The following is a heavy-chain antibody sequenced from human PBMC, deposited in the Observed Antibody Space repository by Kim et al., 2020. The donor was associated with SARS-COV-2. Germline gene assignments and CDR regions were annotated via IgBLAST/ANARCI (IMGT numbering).Heavy chain of an antibody. J-gene: IGHJ2*01. CDR3: ARVIPTVVTPEYFDL. CDR1: GGSVSSGSYY. CDR2: IYYSGST. Sequence: SETLSLTCTVSGGSVSSGSYYWSWIRQPPGKGLEWIGYIYYSGSTNYNPSLKSRVTISVDTSKNQFSLKLSSVTAADTAVYYCARVIPTVVTPEYFDLWGRGTLVTVSS. V-gene: IGHV4-61*01. D-gene: IGHD4-17*01.